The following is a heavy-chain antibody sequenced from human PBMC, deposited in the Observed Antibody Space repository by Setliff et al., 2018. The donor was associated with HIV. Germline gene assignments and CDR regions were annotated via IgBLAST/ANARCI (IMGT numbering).Heavy chain of an antibody. CDR2: ISSSGSYI. CDR3: AAVFTGEPGRSLDY. CDR1: GFTFITST. V-gene: IGHV3-21*01. J-gene: IGHJ4*02. D-gene: IGHD1-26*01. Sequence: GGSLRLSCAVSGFTFITSTMNWVRQAPGKGLEWVASISSSGSYIHFADSVKGRFTISRDNAKNSQYLLMSDLRAEDTAAYYCAAVFTGEPGRSLDYWGQGTPVTVSS.